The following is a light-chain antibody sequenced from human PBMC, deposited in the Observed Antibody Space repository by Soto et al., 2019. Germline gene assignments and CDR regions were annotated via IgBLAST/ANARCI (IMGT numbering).Light chain of an antibody. CDR1: QSINRL. CDR3: QQYGSSPIT. V-gene: IGKV1-5*01. J-gene: IGKJ5*01. CDR2: DAS. Sequence: DIQMTQSPSTLSGSVGDRVTITCLASQSINRLLAWYQQTPGQAPKLLIYDASNLESGVPSRFSGSGSGTEFALTISRLEPEDVAVYYCQQYGSSPITFGQGTRLEIK.